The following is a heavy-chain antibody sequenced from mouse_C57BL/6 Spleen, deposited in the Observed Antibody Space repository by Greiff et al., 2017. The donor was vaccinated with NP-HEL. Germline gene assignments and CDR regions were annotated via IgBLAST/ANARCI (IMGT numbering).Heavy chain of an antibody. Sequence: VQLQQSGAELVKPGASVKLSCKASGYTFTEYTIHWVKQRSGQGLEWIGWFYPGSGSIKYNEKFKDKATLTADKSSSTVYMELSRLTSEDSAVYCCARLPYYSNYEDYFDYWGQGTTLTVSS. CDR3: ARLPYYSNYEDYFDY. J-gene: IGHJ2*01. CDR2: FYPGSGSI. V-gene: IGHV1-62-2*01. D-gene: IGHD2-5*01. CDR1: GYTFTEYT.